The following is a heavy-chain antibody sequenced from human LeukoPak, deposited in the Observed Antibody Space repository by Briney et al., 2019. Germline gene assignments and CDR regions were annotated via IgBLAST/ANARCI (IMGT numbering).Heavy chain of an antibody. CDR3: AKLLGTATTYDS. V-gene: IGHV3-7*01. D-gene: IGHD5-24*01. Sequence: GGSLTLSCEASGFTSSGTWMSWVCQASGKGLEWVASINPDGSQKLYVDSVKGRFTISRDNTKSSLYLQMNSLGAEDTAMYYCAKLLGTATTYDSWGQGTRVTVSS. J-gene: IGHJ4*02. CDR1: GFTSSGTW. CDR2: INPDGSQK.